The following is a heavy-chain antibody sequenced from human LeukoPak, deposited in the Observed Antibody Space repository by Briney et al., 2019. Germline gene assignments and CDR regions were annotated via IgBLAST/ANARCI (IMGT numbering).Heavy chain of an antibody. CDR3: ARGYYSAFDS. D-gene: IGHD4/OR15-4a*01. Sequence: KLQGRVTMTTETSTSTAYMELRSLRSDDTAVYYCARGYYSAFDSWGQGTLVTVSS. V-gene: IGHV1-18*01. J-gene: IGHJ4*02.